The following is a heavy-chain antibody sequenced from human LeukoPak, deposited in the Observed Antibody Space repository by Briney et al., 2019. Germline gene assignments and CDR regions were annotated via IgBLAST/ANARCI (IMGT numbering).Heavy chain of an antibody. Sequence: ASVKVSCKASGYTFTGYYMHWVRQAPGQGLEWMGWINPNSGGTNYAQKFQGRVTMTRDTSISTAYMEPSRLRSDDAAVYYCARDFNAYFDYWGQGTLVTVSS. CDR1: GYTFTGYY. CDR3: ARDFNAYFDY. CDR2: INPNSGGT. J-gene: IGHJ4*02. D-gene: IGHD3-3*02. V-gene: IGHV1-2*02.